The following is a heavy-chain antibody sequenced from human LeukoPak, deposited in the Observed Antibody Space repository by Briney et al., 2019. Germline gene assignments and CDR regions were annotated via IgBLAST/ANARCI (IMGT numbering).Heavy chain of an antibody. CDR2: ISGSGTGT. J-gene: IGHJ4*01. V-gene: IGHV3-23*01. D-gene: IGHD2-15*01. CDR3: AKVVVGTTSLGD. CDR1: GFTFSSYA. Sequence: GGSLRLSCAASGFTFSSYAISWVRQAPGKGREWVSDISGSGTGTYYADSAKGRFTISRDNYKNTLYLQMYTLRAEDTAVYYCAKVVVGTTSLGDCDQGSLVTV.